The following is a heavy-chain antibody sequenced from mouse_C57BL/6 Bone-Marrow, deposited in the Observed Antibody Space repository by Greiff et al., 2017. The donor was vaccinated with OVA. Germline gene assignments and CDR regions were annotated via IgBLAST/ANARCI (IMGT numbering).Heavy chain of an antibody. CDR1: GFTFSDYY. Sequence: EVKVVESGGGLVQPGGSLKLSCAASGFTFSDYYMYWVRQTPEKRLEWVAYISNGGGSTYYPDTVKGRFTISRDNAKNTLYLQMSRLKSEDTAMYYCARHPDGYYAMDYWGQGTSVTVSS. D-gene: IGHD2-3*01. V-gene: IGHV5-12*01. J-gene: IGHJ4*01. CDR3: ARHPDGYYAMDY. CDR2: ISNGGGST.